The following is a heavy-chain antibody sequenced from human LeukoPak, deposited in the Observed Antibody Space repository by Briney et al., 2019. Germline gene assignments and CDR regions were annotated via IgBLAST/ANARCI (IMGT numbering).Heavy chain of an antibody. CDR3: ARALMAAAGGNWFDP. D-gene: IGHD6-13*01. J-gene: IGHJ5*02. V-gene: IGHV6-1*01. Sequence: SQTLSLTCAISGDSVSSNSAAWNWIRQSPSRGLEWLGRTYYRSKWYSDYAVSVKSRITINPDTSKNQFSLQLNSVTPEDTAVYYCARALMAAAGGNWFDPWGQGTLVTVSS. CDR1: GDSVSSNSAA. CDR2: TYYRSKWYS.